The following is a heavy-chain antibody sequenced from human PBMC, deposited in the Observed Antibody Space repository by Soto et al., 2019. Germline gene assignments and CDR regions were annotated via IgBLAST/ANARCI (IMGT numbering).Heavy chain of an antibody. D-gene: IGHD6-6*01. J-gene: IGHJ6*02. CDR3: AREWVGSSGPGDYYYYGMDV. CDR1: GDSVSSNSAA. V-gene: IGHV6-1*01. Sequence: SQTLSLTCAISGDSVSSNSAAWNWIRQSPSRGLEWLGRTYYRSTWYNDYAVSVKSRITINPDTSKNQFSLQLNSVTPEDTAVYYCAREWVGSSGPGDYYYYGMDVWGQGTTVTVSS. CDR2: TYYRSTWYN.